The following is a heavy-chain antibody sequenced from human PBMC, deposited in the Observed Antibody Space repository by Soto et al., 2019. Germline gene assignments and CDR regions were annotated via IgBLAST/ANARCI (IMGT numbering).Heavy chain of an antibody. D-gene: IGHD2-21*02. CDR2: INHSGST. CDR3: ARTAYCGGDCYSNLNDY. Sequence: SETLSLTCAVYGGSFSGYYWSWIRQPPGKGLEWIGEINHSGSTNYNPSLKSRVTISVGTSKNQFSLKLSSVTAADTAVYYCARTAYCGGDCYSNLNDYWGQGTLVTVSS. J-gene: IGHJ4*02. CDR1: GGSFSGYY. V-gene: IGHV4-34*01.